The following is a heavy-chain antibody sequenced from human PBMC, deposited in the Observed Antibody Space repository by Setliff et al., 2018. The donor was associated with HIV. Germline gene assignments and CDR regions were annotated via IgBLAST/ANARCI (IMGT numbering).Heavy chain of an antibody. V-gene: IGHV1-46*01. CDR2: INPSDGTT. CDR1: GYTFTSCF. CDR3: ARGPLYGYDRGYFDY. Sequence: GASVKVSCKASGYTFTSCFMHWVRQAPGQGLEYMGIINPSDGTTDYTQKFQDRVTMTSDTSTSTVYMELRSLRSEDTAIYYCARGPLYGYDRGYFDYWGQGTLVTVSS. D-gene: IGHD5-12*01. J-gene: IGHJ4*02.